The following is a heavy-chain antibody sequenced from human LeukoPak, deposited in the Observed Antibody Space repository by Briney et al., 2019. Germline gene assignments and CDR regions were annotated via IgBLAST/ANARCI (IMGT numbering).Heavy chain of an antibody. CDR1: EFTFSGYW. Sequence: GGSLRLSCAASEFTFSGYWMNWVRQAPGKGPEWVANINQDGSEKHYVDPVKGRFTISRDNAKNSLFLQMNSLRVEDTAVFYCERDGFVGAADYWGQGTLVTVSS. CDR2: INQDGSEK. D-gene: IGHD6-13*01. J-gene: IGHJ4*02. CDR3: ERDGFVGAADY. V-gene: IGHV3-7*01.